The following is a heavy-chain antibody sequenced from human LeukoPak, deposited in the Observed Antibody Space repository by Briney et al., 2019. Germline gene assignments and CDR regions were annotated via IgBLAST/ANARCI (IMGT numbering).Heavy chain of an antibody. V-gene: IGHV1-8*02. CDR3: ARGLGMATIYYYYYYGMDV. Sequence: GASVKVSCKASGYTFTSYGISWVRQATGQGLEWMGWMNPNSGNTGYAQKFQGGVTMTRNTSISTAYMELSSLRSEDTAVYYCARGLGMATIYYYYYYGMDVWGQGTTVTVSS. J-gene: IGHJ6*02. D-gene: IGHD5-24*01. CDR2: MNPNSGNT. CDR1: GYTFTSYG.